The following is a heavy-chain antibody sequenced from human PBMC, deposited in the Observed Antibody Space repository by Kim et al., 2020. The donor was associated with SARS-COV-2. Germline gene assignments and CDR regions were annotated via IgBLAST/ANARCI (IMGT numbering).Heavy chain of an antibody. CDR2: IKQDGSEK. J-gene: IGHJ2*01. CDR1: GFTFSDCW. V-gene: IGHV3-7*01. Sequence: GGSLRLSCAASGFTFSDCWMSWLRQAPGKGLEWMASIKQDGSEKNYVDSVKGRFTISRDNAKRSLYLEVNTLRTEDTAVYYCARHQRRYFDLWGRGTLVTVSS. D-gene: IGHD6-25*01. CDR3: ARHQRRYFDL.